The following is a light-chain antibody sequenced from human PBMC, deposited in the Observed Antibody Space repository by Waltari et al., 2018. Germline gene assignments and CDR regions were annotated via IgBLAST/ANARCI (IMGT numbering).Light chain of an antibody. CDR2: DTS. Sequence: QAVVTQEPSLTVSPGGTVPPTCGSSTGAVTSGHYPSWFQQKPGQAPRTLIYDTSNKHSWTPARFSGSLLGGKAALTLSGAQPEDEAEYYCLLSYSGARGVFGGGTKLTVL. J-gene: IGLJ2*01. CDR3: LLSYSGARGV. CDR1: TGAVTSGHY. V-gene: IGLV7-46*01.